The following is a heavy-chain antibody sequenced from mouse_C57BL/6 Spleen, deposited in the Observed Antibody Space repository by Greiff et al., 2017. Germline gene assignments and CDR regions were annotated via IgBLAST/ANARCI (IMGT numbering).Heavy chain of an antibody. CDR2: ISSGSSTI. V-gene: IGHV5-17*01. Sequence: EVNVVESGGGLVKPGGSLKLSCAASGFTFSDYGMHWVRQAPEKGLEWVAYISSGSSTIYYADTVKGRFTISRDNAKNTLFLQMTSLRSEDAAMYYWSKIYYGNYYAMDYWGQGTSVTVSS. CDR1: GFTFSDYG. CDR3: SKIYYGNYYAMDY. D-gene: IGHD2-1*01. J-gene: IGHJ4*01.